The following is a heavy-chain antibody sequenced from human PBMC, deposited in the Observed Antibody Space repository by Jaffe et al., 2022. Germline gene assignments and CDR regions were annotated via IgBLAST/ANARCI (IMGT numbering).Heavy chain of an antibody. J-gene: IGHJ3*02. CDR1: GFTFSAYW. CDR2: IKQDGSEK. Sequence: EVQLVESGGGLVQPGGCLRLSCAASGFTFSAYWMSWVRHTPGKGLEWVANIKQDGSEKYYVDSVRGRFTISRDNAKNLLYLQMNSLRADDTAVYYCARKGGGNGWYRDGFDIWGQGTMVSVSS. D-gene: IGHD6-19*01. V-gene: IGHV3-7*05. CDR3: ARKGGGNGWYRDGFDI.